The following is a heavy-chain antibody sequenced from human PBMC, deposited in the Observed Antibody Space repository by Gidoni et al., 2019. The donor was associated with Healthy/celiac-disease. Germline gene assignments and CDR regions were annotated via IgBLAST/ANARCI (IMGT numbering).Heavy chain of an antibody. CDR2: ISYDGSNK. CDR3: ARDKPPSIAAAGTGYFDL. Sequence: QVQLVESGEGVVQPGRSLRLSCAASGFTFSSYAMHWVRQAPGKGLEWVAVISYDGSNKYYADSVKGRFTISRDNSKNTLYLQMNSLRAEDTAVYYCARDKPPSIAAAGTGYFDLWGRGTLVTVSS. J-gene: IGHJ2*01. CDR1: GFTFSSYA. D-gene: IGHD6-13*01. V-gene: IGHV3-30-3*01.